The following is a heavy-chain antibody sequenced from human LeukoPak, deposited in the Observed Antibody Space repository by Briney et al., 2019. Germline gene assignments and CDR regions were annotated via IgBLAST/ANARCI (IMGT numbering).Heavy chain of an antibody. V-gene: IGHV5-51*01. CDR1: GYTFTTYW. D-gene: IGHD2-2*02. Sequence: PGESLKISCKGSGYTFTTYWIGWVRQMPGKGLEWMGSIYPADSDTRYIPSFRGQVTISADTSISTAYLQWSSLKASDTAMYYCARLDSRYPDPWGQGTLVTVSS. J-gene: IGHJ5*02. CDR2: IYPADSDT. CDR3: ARLDSRYPDP.